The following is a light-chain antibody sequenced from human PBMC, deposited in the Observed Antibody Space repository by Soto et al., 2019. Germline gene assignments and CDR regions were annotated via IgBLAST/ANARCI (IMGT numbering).Light chain of an antibody. V-gene: IGKV3-11*01. CDR3: QQRRNWPLT. J-gene: IGKJ4*01. CDR2: DAS. Sequence: EIVLTQSPATLSLSPGERATLSCRASQSVGNSFAWYQQKPGQAPRLLIYDASKRATAIPARFSGSGSGTDFTLTISSLEPEDFAVYSCQQRRNWPLTFGGGTKVEIK. CDR1: QSVGNS.